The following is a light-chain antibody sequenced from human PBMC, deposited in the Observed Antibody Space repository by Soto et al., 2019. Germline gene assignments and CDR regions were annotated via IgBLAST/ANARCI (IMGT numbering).Light chain of an antibody. CDR3: QQYDNLPLT. J-gene: IGKJ3*01. Sequence: DIQMTQSPSSLSASVGDRFTITCQASQGISNYLNWYQQKPGKAPKLLIYDASNLETGVPSRFSGSGSGTDFTFTISSLQPEDIATYYCQQYDNLPLTFGPGTKVDI. CDR2: DAS. V-gene: IGKV1-33*01. CDR1: QGISNY.